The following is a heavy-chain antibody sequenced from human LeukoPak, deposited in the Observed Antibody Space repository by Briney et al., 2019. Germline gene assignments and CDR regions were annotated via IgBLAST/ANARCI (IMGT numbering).Heavy chain of an antibody. CDR3: AKDVGKWESLHFFDY. J-gene: IGHJ4*02. CDR2: ISVSGGTT. CDR1: GFTFASYA. V-gene: IGHV3-23*01. D-gene: IGHD1-26*01. Sequence: GGSLRLSCAASGFTFASYAMNWVRQAPGEGLEWVSAISVSGGTTYSADSVTGRFTISRDNSRNTLYLQMNSLRGDDTAVYYCAKDVGKWESLHFFDYWGQGTLVTVSS.